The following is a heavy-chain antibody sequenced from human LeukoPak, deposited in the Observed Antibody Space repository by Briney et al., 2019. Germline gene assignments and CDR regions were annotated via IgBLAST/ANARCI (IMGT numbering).Heavy chain of an antibody. Sequence: SETLSLTCTVSGGSISGFYWSWIRQPPGKGLEWIGNIHYTGKTNYNPSLKSRVTMSVETSKNHFSVRLTSVTAAGTAVYYCARRWYHAYCDYWGQGSLVTVSS. J-gene: IGHJ4*02. D-gene: IGHD2-15*01. CDR2: IHYTGKT. CDR1: GGSISGFY. V-gene: IGHV4-59*01. CDR3: ARRWYHAYCDY.